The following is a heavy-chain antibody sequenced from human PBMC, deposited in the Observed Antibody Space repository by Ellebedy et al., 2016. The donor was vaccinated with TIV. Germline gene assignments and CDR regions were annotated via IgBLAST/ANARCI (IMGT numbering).Heavy chain of an antibody. CDR1: GYTFTDYY. CDR2: IDPNSGDT. CDR3: ASAVMIPAPNY. J-gene: IGHJ4*02. D-gene: IGHD3-16*01. Sequence: AASVNVSCKASGYTFTDYYMHWVRQAPGQGLEWMGWIDPNSGDTNYAQKFQGRVTMTRDTSISTTSMDLSRLRSDDTAVYYCASAVMIPAPNYWGQGTLVTVSS. V-gene: IGHV1-2*02.